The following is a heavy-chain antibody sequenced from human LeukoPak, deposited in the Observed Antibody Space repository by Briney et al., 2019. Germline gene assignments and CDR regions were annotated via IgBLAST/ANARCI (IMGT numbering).Heavy chain of an antibody. CDR2: IYYSGST. Sequence: SETLSLTCTVSGGSISSSSYYWGWIRQPPGKGLEWIESIYYSGSTYYNPSLKSRVTISVDTSKNQFSLKLSSVTAADTAVYYCARPGPFMVKWGQGTLVTVSS. CDR1: GGSISSSSYY. V-gene: IGHV4-39*07. D-gene: IGHD5-18*01. CDR3: ARPGPFMVK. J-gene: IGHJ4*02.